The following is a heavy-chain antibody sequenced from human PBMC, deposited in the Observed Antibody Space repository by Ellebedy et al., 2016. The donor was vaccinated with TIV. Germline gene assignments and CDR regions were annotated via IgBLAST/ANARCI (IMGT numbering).Heavy chain of an antibody. D-gene: IGHD6-19*01. V-gene: IGHV1-69*13. CDR3: VRIEDGGWALDH. J-gene: IGHJ4*02. CDR2: VIPIIGAV. CDR1: GDILSSYA. Sequence: AASVKVSCKASGDILSSYAISWVRQAPGQGLEWMGGVIPIIGAVNYAQNFQGGVTITADAFTYTSHMLLSSLRSDDTAIYYCVRIEDGGWALDHWGQGTLVTVSS.